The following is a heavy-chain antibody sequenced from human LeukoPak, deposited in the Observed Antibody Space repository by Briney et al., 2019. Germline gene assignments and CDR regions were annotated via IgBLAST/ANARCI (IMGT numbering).Heavy chain of an antibody. J-gene: IGHJ6*03. CDR1: GGSISSSSYY. CDR2: IYYSGST. Sequence: SETLSLTCTVSGGSISSSSYYWGWIRQPPGTGLEWIGSIYYSGSTYYNPSHKSRVTISVDTSKNQFSLKLSSVTAADTAVYYCARDQQDYHYYYYYMDVWCKGTTVTVSS. D-gene: IGHD4-11*01. CDR3: ARDQQDYHYYYYYMDV. V-gene: IGHV4-39*07.